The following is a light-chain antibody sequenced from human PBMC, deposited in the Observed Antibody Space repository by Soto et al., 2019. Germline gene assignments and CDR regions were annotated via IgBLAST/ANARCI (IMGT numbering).Light chain of an antibody. CDR2: GTS. CDR3: QQYVSWS. CDR1: QTISSNS. V-gene: IGKV3-20*01. Sequence: EIVLTQSPGTLYVSPGERATLSCRASQTISSNSLAWYQQQPGQAPSLLIYGTSSRATGIPSRFSGSGSGTDLALAISRREPEDSAIYYCQQYVSWSFGQGTTVEIQ. J-gene: IGKJ1*01.